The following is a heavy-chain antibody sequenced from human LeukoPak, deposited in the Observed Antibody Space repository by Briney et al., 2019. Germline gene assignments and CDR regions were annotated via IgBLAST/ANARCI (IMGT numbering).Heavy chain of an antibody. CDR1: GFTFSTYF. Sequence: GGSLRLSCAASGFTFSTYFMSWVRQAPGKGLEWVSGITGNGVSTYYADSVKGRFTISRDNSKNTLYLQMNSLRDEDTAVYYCAKGLGVDNWFDPWGQGTLVTVSS. CDR2: ITGNGVST. J-gene: IGHJ5*02. CDR3: AKGLGVDNWFDP. V-gene: IGHV3-23*01.